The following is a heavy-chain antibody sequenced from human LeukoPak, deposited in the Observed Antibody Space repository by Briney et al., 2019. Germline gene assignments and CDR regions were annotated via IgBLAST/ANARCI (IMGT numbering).Heavy chain of an antibody. CDR2: IKQDGSER. V-gene: IGHV3-7*01. CDR1: GFTFTSYW. CDR3: ARIGYSSSCFDY. Sequence: GGSLRLSYAASGFTFTSYWMSWVRQAPGKGLEWVANIKQDGSERDYMDSMKGRFTISRGNAKNSLYLQINSLRAEDTAVYYCARIGYSSSCFDYWGQGTLVTVSS. J-gene: IGHJ4*02. D-gene: IGHD6-13*01.